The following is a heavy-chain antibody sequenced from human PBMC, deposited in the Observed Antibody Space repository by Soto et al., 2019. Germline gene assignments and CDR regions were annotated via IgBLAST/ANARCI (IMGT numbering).Heavy chain of an antibody. CDR1: GFTFSDYA. Sequence: PGGSLRLSCAASGFTFSDYAMSWVRQAPGAGLEWVSVISGSGGTTSYADSVRGRFTISRDNSKNTLYLQMNSLRGEDTAVYYCAKEDSGGFPVYYFDSWGQGSLVTVSS. CDR2: ISGSGGTT. CDR3: AKEDSGGFPVYYFDS. D-gene: IGHD3-22*01. J-gene: IGHJ4*02. V-gene: IGHV3-23*01.